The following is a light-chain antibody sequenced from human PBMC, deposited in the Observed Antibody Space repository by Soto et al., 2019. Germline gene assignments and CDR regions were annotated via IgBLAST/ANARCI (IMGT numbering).Light chain of an antibody. CDR3: QQHNDSPPWT. Sequence: EIVMTQSPATLSVSPGERATLSCRASQSVSSNLAWYQQKPGQAPRLLMYGASTRATGIPDRFSGSGSGTEFTLTISSLQSEDFAVYYCQQHNDSPPWTFGQGNKVEIK. CDR2: GAS. CDR1: QSVSSN. J-gene: IGKJ1*01. V-gene: IGKV3-15*01.